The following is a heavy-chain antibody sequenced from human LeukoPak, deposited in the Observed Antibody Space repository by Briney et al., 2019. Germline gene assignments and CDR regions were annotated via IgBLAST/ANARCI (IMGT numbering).Heavy chain of an antibody. Sequence: SETLSLTCTVSGGSISSNYWSWIRQPPGKGLEWIGYIYYSGSTYYNPSLKSRVTISAETSKNQFSLRLNPVTAADTAMYYCARWIPSGSSFDYWGQGNLVTVSS. CDR2: IYYSGST. V-gene: IGHV4-59*01. CDR3: ARWIPSGSSFDY. CDR1: GGSISSNY. J-gene: IGHJ4*02. D-gene: IGHD2-15*01.